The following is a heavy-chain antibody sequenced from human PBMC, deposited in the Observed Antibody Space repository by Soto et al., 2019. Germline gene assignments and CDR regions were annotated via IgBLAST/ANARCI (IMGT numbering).Heavy chain of an antibody. CDR1: GGSISSGGYS. D-gene: IGHD2-2*01. J-gene: IGHJ4*02. CDR3: ARVPDY. Sequence: QLQLQESGSGLVKPSQTLSLTCAVSGGSISSGGYSWSWIRQPPGNGLEWIGYMCHSGSTSYNPSLNSRVTTSIDRSKNKFSLKLSSVTAAYTAVYYWARVPDYWVQGILVTVSS. V-gene: IGHV4-30-2*01. CDR2: MCHSGST.